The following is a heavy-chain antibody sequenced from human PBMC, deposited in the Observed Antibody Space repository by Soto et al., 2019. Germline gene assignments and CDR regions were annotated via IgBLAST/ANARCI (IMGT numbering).Heavy chain of an antibody. Sequence: QVQLVQSGAEVKKPGSSVKVSCKTSGGTFSSYDINWVRQAPGQGFEWMGGIIPIFSTANYAQDFQGRVTNTADEATSTAYMELRSLRSEDTAVYYCTTYYYGMEVWGQGTTITVS. CDR2: IIPIFSTA. CDR1: GGTFSSYD. CDR3: TTYYYGMEV. J-gene: IGHJ6*02. V-gene: IGHV1-69*01.